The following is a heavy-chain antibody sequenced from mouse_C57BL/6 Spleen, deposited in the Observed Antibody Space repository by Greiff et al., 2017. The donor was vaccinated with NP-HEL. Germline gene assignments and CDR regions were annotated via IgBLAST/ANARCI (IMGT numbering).Heavy chain of an antibody. CDR3: AREDYGSSYYAMDY. D-gene: IGHD1-1*01. CDR1: GYAFSSSW. CDR2: IYPGDGDT. Sequence: VMLVESGPELVKPGASVKISCKASGYAFSSSWMNWVKQRPGKGLEWIGRIYPGDGDTNYNGKFKGKATLTADKSSSTAYMQLSSLTSEDSAVYFGAREDYGSSYYAMDYWGQGTSVTVSS. J-gene: IGHJ4*01. V-gene: IGHV1-82*01.